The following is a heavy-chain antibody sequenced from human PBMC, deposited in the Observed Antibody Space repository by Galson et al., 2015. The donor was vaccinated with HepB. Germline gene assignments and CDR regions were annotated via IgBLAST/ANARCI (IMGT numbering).Heavy chain of an antibody. J-gene: IGHJ4*02. CDR2: IRSKANSYAT. Sequence: SLRLSCAASGFTFSGSAMHWVRQASGTGLEWVGRIRSKANSYATAYSASVQGMFTISRDDSRDTAYLQMNSLRTEDTAVYYCTRRQYTDVWGTSRYEENWGQGTLVTVSA. CDR1: GFTFSGSA. V-gene: IGHV3-73*01. D-gene: IGHD3-16*02. CDR3: TRRQYTDVWGTSRYEEN.